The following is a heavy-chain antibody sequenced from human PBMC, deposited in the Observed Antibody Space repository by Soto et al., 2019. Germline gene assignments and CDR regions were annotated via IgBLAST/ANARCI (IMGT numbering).Heavy chain of an antibody. D-gene: IGHD3-22*01. CDR2: IDPSDSYT. V-gene: IGHV5-10-1*01. CDR3: ARHCYYDSSGYCAYYGMDV. J-gene: IGHJ6*02. Sequence: GESLKISCKVSGYSFTSYWISWVRQMPGKGLEWMGRIDPSDSYTNYSPSFQGHVTISADKSISTAYLQWSSLKASDTAMYYCARHCYYDSSGYCAYYGMDVWGQGTTVTVSS. CDR1: GYSFTSYW.